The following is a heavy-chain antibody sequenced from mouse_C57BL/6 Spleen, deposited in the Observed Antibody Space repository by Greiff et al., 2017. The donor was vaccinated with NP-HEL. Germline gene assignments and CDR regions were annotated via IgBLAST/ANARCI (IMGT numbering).Heavy chain of an antibody. CDR3: AREVTSAWFAY. J-gene: IGHJ3*01. Sequence: QVQLQQPGAELVMPGASVKLSCKASGYTFTSYWMHWVKQRPGQGLEWIGEIDPYDSYTNYNQKFKGKSTLTVDKSSSMAYMQLSSLTSEDSAVDYGAREVTSAWFAYWGQGTLVTVSA. CDR2: IDPYDSYT. CDR1: GYTFTSYW. D-gene: IGHD2-5*01. V-gene: IGHV1-69*01.